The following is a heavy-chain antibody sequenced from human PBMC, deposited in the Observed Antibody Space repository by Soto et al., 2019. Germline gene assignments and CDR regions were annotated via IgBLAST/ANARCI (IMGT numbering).Heavy chain of an antibody. CDR2: INYSGTT. D-gene: IGHD3-3*01. Sequence: SETLSLTCTVSGGSINSGGYYWSWIRQLPGKGLEWIGYINYSGTTYYNPSLRSRVTISVSNNHFSLRLSSVTAADTTVYYCARDRVISISGGVRGWFDPWGQGTQVTVSS. J-gene: IGHJ5*01. V-gene: IGHV4-31*03. CDR3: ARDRVISISGGVRGWFDP. CDR1: GGSINSGGYY.